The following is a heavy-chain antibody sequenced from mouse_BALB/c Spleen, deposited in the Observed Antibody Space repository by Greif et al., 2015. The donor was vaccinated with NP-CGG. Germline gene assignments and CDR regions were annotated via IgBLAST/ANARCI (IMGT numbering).Heavy chain of an antibody. V-gene: IGHV1-7*01. Sequence: VQLVESGAELAKPGASVKMSCKASGYTFTSYWMHWVKQRPGQGLEWIGYINPSTGYTEYNQKFKDKATLTADKSSSAAYMQLSSLTSEDSAVYYCASRVYYFDYWGQGTTLTVSS. CDR3: ASRVYYFDY. CDR2: INPSTGYT. CDR1: GYTFTSYW. J-gene: IGHJ2*01. D-gene: IGHD3-1*01.